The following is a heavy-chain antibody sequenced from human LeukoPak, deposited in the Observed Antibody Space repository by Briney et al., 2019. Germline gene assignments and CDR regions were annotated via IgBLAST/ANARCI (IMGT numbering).Heavy chain of an antibody. D-gene: IGHD2-2*01. Sequence: PGGSLRLSCVASGYIFNNYAVSWVRQAPGKGLEWVSAISGSGSTYYADSVKGRFTISRDNSKNTGYLQMNSLRAEDTGLYHCASVGLVPTVGALLDAFDIWGQGTMVTVSS. V-gene: IGHV3-23*01. CDR1: GYIFNNYA. J-gene: IGHJ3*02. CDR2: ISGSGST. CDR3: ASVGLVPTVGALLDAFDI.